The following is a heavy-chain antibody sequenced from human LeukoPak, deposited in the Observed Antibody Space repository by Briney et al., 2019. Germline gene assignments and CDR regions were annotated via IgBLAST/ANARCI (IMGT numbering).Heavy chain of an antibody. D-gene: IGHD3-22*01. CDR2: ISAYNGNT. CDR3: AARPYDSSGYYRYYYYMDV. Sequence: ASVKVSCKASGYTFTSYGISWVRQAPGQGLEWMGWISAYNGNTNYAQKLQGRVTMTTDTSTSTAYMELSSLRSEDTAVYYCAARPYDSSGYYRYYYYMDVWGKGTTVTVSS. J-gene: IGHJ6*03. CDR1: GYTFTSYG. V-gene: IGHV1-18*01.